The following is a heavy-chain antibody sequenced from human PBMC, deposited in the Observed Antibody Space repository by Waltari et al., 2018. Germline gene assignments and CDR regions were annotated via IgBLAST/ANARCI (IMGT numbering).Heavy chain of an antibody. CDR1: GFTFGDYA. J-gene: IGHJ4*02. CDR2: IRSKAYGGTT. CDR3: TRLRQLVEY. V-gene: IGHV3-49*04. Sequence: EVQLVESGGGLVQPGRSLRLSCTASGFTFGDYAMSWVRQAPGKGLEWVGFIRSKAYGGTTEYAASVKGRFTISRDDSKSIAYLQMNSLKTEDTAVYYCTRLRQLVEYWGQGTLVTVSS. D-gene: IGHD6-6*01.